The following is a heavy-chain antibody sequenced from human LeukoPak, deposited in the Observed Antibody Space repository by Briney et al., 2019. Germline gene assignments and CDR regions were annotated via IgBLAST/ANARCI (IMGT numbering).Heavy chain of an antibody. CDR3: ATTYSSSWYGDAFDI. CDR1: GGSFSGYY. D-gene: IGHD6-13*01. J-gene: IGHJ3*02. Sequence: PSETLSLTCAVYGGSFSGYYWSWIRQPPGKGLEWIGEINHSGSTNYNPSLKSRVTISVDTSKNQFSLKLSSATAADTAVYYCATTYSSSWYGDAFDIWGQGTMVTVSS. V-gene: IGHV4-34*01. CDR2: INHSGST.